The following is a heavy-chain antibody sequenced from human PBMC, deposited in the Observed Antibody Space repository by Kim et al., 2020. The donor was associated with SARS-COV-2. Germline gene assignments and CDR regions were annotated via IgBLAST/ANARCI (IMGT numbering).Heavy chain of an antibody. CDR2: INHSGST. J-gene: IGHJ6*02. D-gene: IGHD2-2*01. CDR1: GGSFSGYY. CDR3: ARGPSTIVVVPAAMRGLGMDV. Sequence: SETLSLTCAVYGGSFSGYYWSWIRQPPGKGLEWIGEINHSGSTNYNPSLKSRVTISVDTSKNQFSLKLSSVTAADTAVYYCARGPSTIVVVPAAMRGLGMDVWGQGTTVTVSS. V-gene: IGHV4-34*01.